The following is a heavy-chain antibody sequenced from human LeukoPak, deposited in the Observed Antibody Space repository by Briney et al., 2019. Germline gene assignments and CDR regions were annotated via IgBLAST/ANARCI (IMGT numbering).Heavy chain of an antibody. J-gene: IGHJ3*02. CDR3: ARAMSYCSGGSCYSRPNAFDI. CDR1: GGSFSGYY. V-gene: IGHV4-34*01. CDR2: INHSGST. D-gene: IGHD2-15*01. Sequence: PSETLSLTCAVYGGSFSGYYWSWIRQPPGKGLEWIGEINHSGSTNYNPSLKSRVTISVETSKNQFSLKLSSVTAADTAVYYCARAMSYCSGGSCYSRPNAFDIWGQGTMVTVSS.